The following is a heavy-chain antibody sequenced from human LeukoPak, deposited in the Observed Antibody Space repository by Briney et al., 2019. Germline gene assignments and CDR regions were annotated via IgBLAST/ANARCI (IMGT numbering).Heavy chain of an antibody. V-gene: IGHV3-7*01. CDR2: IMEDGSKT. CDR1: GFTFSSYG. Sequence: GGSLRLSCAASGFTFSSYGMSWVRQAPGKGLEWVANIMEDGSKTNYVDSVKGRFTISRDNAKTSLYLHMNSLRAEDTAVYYCAKDIVGGGNDYWGRGTLVIVSS. CDR3: AKDIVGGGNDY. D-gene: IGHD2-15*01. J-gene: IGHJ4*02.